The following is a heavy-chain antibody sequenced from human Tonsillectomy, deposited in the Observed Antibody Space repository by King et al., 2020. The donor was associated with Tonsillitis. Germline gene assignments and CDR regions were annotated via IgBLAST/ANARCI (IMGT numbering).Heavy chain of an antibody. Sequence: VQLVQSGGGVVQPGRSLRLSCAASGFTFSSYGMHWVRQAPGKGLEWVAVISYDGSNKYYADSLKGRFTISRDNSKNTLYLQMNSLRAEDTAVYYCAKDPSSRWYWDFDFWGQGTLVTVSS. J-gene: IGHJ4*02. CDR2: ISYDGSNK. V-gene: IGHV3-30*18. CDR1: GFTFSSYG. D-gene: IGHD6-13*01. CDR3: AKDPSSRWYWDFDF.